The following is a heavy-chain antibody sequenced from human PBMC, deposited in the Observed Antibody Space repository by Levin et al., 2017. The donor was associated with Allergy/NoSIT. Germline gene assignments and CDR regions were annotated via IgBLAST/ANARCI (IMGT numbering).Heavy chain of an antibody. V-gene: IGHV4-61*01. CDR3: ARDIVLHNGSGSYYYYYGMDV. CDR1: GGSVSSGSYY. CDR2: IYYSGST. J-gene: IGHJ6*02. Sequence: PSETLSLTCTVSGGSVSSGSYYWSWIRQPPGKGLEWIGYIYYSGSTNYNPSLKSRVTISVDTSKNQFSLKLSSVTAADTAVYYCARDIVLHNGSGSYYYYYGMDVWGQGTTVTVSS. D-gene: IGHD3-10*01.